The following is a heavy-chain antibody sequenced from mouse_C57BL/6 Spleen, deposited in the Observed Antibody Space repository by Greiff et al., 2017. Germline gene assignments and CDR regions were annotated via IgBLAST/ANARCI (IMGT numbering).Heavy chain of an antibody. V-gene: IGHV1-80*01. CDR3: ARGGSYYDWY. D-gene: IGHD2-4*01. CDR1: GYAFSSYW. J-gene: IGHJ3*01. CDR2: IYPGDGDT. Sequence: QVQLQQSGAELVKPGASVKISCKASGYAFSSYWMNWVKQRPGKGLEWIGQIYPGDGDTTYNGKFKGKATLTADKSSSPASMQLSSLTSEDSAVXCSARGGSYYDWYWGQGTLVTVSA.